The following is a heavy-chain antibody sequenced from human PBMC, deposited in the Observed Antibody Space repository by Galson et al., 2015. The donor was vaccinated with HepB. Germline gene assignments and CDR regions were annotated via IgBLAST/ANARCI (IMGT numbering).Heavy chain of an antibody. Sequence: SLRLSCAASGFTFSSYAMSWVRQAPGKGLEWVSAISGSGGSTYYADSVKGRFTISRDNSKNTLYLQMNSLRAEDTAVYYCAKGDAYSMQWGEGYFDYWGQGTLVTVSS. V-gene: IGHV3-23*01. J-gene: IGHJ4*02. CDR3: AKGDAYSMQWGEGYFDY. D-gene: IGHD6-13*01. CDR2: ISGSGGST. CDR1: GFTFSSYA.